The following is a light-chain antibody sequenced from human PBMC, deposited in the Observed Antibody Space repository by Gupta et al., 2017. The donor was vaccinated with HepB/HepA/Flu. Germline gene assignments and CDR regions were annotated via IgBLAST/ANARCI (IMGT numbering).Light chain of an antibody. J-gene: IGKJ3*01. CDR1: QSLLYSDGNTY. Sequence: DVVMTQSPLSLPVTLGQQASIYCRSSQSLLYSDGNTYLSWYQQRPGQSPRRLMYEVSKRDSGVPDRFSGSGSGTYFTLKISRVEAEDVGVYYCMQGTHAGFTFGPGTKVAIK. V-gene: IGKV2-30*01. CDR3: MQGTHAGFT. CDR2: EVS.